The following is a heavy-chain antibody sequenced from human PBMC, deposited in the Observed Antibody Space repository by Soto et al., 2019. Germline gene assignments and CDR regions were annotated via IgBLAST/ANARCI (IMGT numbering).Heavy chain of an antibody. V-gene: IGHV4-39*01. D-gene: IGHD2-15*01. J-gene: IGHJ4*02. Sequence: SETLSLTCHVCGGSISSSSYYWGRLRQPPGRGLEWIGSIYYSGSTYYNPSLKSRVTISVDTSKNQFSLRLSSVTAADTAVYYCARHTPAISISDHWGQGTLVTVSS. CDR3: ARHTPAISISDH. CDR2: IYYSGST. CDR1: GGSISSSSYY.